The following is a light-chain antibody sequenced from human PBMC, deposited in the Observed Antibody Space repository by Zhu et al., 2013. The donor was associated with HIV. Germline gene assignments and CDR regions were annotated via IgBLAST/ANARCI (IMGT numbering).Light chain of an antibody. CDR3: QQYNTYWYS. CDR1: QSISTW. CDR2: KAS. Sequence: DIQLTQSPSFLSASIGDRVTITCRASQSISTWLAWYQQKPGKAPKLLIYKASSLESGVPSRFSGSGSGTEFTLTISSLQPDDFATYYCQQYNTYWYSFGQGTKLEIK. V-gene: IGKV1-5*03. J-gene: IGKJ2*03.